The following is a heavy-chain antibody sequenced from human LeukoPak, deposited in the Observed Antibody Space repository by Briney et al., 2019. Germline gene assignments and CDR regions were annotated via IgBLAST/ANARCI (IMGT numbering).Heavy chain of an antibody. CDR2: IYYSGST. D-gene: IGHD6-6*01. CDR3: ARGIDSSSSRGFFDY. J-gene: IGHJ4*02. CDR1: GGSISSYY. V-gene: IGHV4-59*12. Sequence: PSETLSLTCTVSGGSISSYYWSWIRQPPGKGLEWIGYIYYSGSTNYNPSLKSRVTISVDTSKNQFSLKLSSVTAADTAVYYCARGIDSSSSRGFFDYWGQGTLVTVSS.